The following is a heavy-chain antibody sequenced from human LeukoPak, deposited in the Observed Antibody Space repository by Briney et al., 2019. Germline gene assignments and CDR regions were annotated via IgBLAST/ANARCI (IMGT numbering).Heavy chain of an antibody. V-gene: IGHV2-5*01. CDR2: IYWNDGK. Sequence: SGPTLVKPTQTLTLTCTFSGFSLSTSGVGVGWIRQPPGKALEWLALIYWNDGKRYSPSLKSRLTITKDTSKNQVVLTMTDMDPVDTATYYCAQTPSNDAFDIWGQGTMVTVSS. J-gene: IGHJ3*02. CDR1: GFSLSTSGVG. CDR3: AQTPSNDAFDI.